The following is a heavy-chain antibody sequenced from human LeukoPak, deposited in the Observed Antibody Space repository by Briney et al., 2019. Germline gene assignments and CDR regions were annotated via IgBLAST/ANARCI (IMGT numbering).Heavy chain of an antibody. CDR1: GLTFSNYW. Sequence: PGGSLRLSCVVSGLTFSNYWMIWVRQAPGKGLESVAIVNEDGSAKYYLDSVKGRFTISRDNARNSLYLEMNSLRAEDTAAYYCARDYWRSIDHWGQGTLVTVSS. CDR3: ARDYWRSIDH. CDR2: VNEDGSAK. D-gene: IGHD1-1*01. V-gene: IGHV3-7*01. J-gene: IGHJ4*02.